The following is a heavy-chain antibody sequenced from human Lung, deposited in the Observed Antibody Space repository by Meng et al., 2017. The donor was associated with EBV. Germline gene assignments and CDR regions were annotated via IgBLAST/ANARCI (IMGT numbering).Heavy chain of an antibody. V-gene: IGHV4-30-4*01. CDR1: GGSISNGHYY. CDR2: IDYSGST. CDR3: ARDIAEADYFDF. D-gene: IGHD6-19*01. Sequence: VQLEEPGPGLVKPSQTLSLTCAVSGGSISNGHYYWSWIRQPPGKGLEWIAYIDYSGSTYYNPSLKSRVTISVDTSKNQFSLKLNSVTAADTAVYYCARDIAEADYFDFWGQGTLVTVSS. J-gene: IGHJ4*02.